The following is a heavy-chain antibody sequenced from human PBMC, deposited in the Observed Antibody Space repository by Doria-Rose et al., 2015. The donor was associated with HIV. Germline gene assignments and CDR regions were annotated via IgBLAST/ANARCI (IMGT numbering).Heavy chain of an antibody. CDR3: ARFRPSRGIYYSLDV. CDR2: IYSSGST. Sequence: LTCTVSGGSISSYYWNWIRQPPGKGLEWIGYIYSSGSTHYNSSLKSRVTISIDASKNQFTLKLSSVTAADTAVYYCARFRPSRGIYYSLDVWGKGTTVTVSS. D-gene: IGHD3-10*01. CDR1: GGSISSYY. V-gene: IGHV4-4*09. J-gene: IGHJ6*03.